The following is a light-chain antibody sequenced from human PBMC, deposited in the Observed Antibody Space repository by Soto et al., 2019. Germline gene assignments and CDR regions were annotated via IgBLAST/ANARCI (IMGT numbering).Light chain of an antibody. V-gene: IGKV3-15*01. J-gene: IGKJ1*01. Sequence: EIVMTQSPATLSVSPGERATLSCRASQSVSSNLAWYQQKPGQAPRLLIYGASTRATGIPARFSGSGSGTEFTLTISSLQSEDVAVYYCQQYNNWPSGTFGQGTKVEIK. CDR1: QSVSSN. CDR2: GAS. CDR3: QQYNNWPSGT.